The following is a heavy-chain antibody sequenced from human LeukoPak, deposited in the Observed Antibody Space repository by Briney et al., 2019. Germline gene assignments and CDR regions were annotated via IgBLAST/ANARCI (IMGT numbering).Heavy chain of an antibody. CDR3: ARPRPGYYFDS. Sequence: GGSLRLSCAPSGFTLRNYWMSWVRQAPGKGLEWVASIKEDGSETYCVDSVKGRFIISRDNAKNSLYLQMNSLRAEDTAVYYCARPRPGYYFDSWGQGTLVTVS. V-gene: IGHV3-7*01. CDR2: IKEDGSET. J-gene: IGHJ4*02. D-gene: IGHD1-1*01. CDR1: GFTLRNYW.